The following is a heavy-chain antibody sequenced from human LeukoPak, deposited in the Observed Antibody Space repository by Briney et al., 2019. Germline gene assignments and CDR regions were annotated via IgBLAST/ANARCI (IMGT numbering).Heavy chain of an antibody. J-gene: IGHJ3*02. D-gene: IGHD2-15*01. CDR3: ARTEDITI. CDR1: GFTFDDYA. CDR2: ISWNSGSI. V-gene: IGHV3-9*01. Sequence: PGGSLRLSCAASGFTFDDYAMHWVRQAPGKGLEWVSGISWNSGSIGYADSVKGRFTISRDNAKNSLYLQMNSLRAEDTAVYYCARTEDITIWGQGTMVTVSS.